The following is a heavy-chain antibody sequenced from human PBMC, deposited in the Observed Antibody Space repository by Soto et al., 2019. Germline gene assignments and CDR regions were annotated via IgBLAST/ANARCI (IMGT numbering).Heavy chain of an antibody. Sequence: GASVKVSCKGTGYTFTNYYMHWVRQAPGQGLEWMGRIIPILGIANYAQKFQGRVTITADKSTSTAYMELSSLRSEDTAVYYCARDWRGYSGYDLYGMDVWGQGTTVTVSS. CDR2: IIPILGIA. J-gene: IGHJ6*02. CDR1: GYTFTNYY. D-gene: IGHD5-12*01. CDR3: ARDWRGYSGYDLYGMDV. V-gene: IGHV1-69*04.